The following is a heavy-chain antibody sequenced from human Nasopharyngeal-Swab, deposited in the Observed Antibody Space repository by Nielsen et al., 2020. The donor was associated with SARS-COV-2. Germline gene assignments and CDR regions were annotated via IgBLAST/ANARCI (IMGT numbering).Heavy chain of an antibody. D-gene: IGHD2-2*01. J-gene: IGHJ6*02. CDR3: ARRGRCSGSSCDMDV. V-gene: IGHV1-46*02. Sequence: ASVTVSCKASGYTFNNYYIHWVRQAPGQGLEWMGMINPGSGGTTYAQKFQGRVTMTRDTSTSTVSMDLSSLRSEDTAVYYCARRGRCSGSSCDMDVWGQGTTVTVSS. CDR2: INPGSGGT. CDR1: GYTFNNYY.